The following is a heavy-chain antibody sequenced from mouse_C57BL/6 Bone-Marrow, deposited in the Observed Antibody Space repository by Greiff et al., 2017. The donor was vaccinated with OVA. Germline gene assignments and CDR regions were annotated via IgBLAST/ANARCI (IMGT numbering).Heavy chain of an antibody. CDR1: GYTFTSYW. Sequence: QVQLQQPGAELVKPGASVKLSCKASGYTFTSYWMHWVKQRPGRGLEWIGRIDPNSGGTKYNEKFKSKATLTVDKPSSTAYMQLSSLTSEDSAVYYCARYYDLGGYAMDYWGQGTSVTVSS. CDR2: IDPNSGGT. J-gene: IGHJ4*01. V-gene: IGHV1-72*01. D-gene: IGHD2-4*01. CDR3: ARYYDLGGYAMDY.